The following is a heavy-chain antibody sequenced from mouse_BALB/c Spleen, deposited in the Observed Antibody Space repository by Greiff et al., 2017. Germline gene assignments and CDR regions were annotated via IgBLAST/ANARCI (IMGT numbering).Heavy chain of an antibody. V-gene: IGHV1S135*01. CDR3: ARWDGNLPYFDY. Sequence: EVQLQQSGPELMKPGASVKISCKASGYSFTSYYMHWVKQSHGKSLEWIGYIDPFNGGTSYNQKFKGKATLTVDKSSSTAYMHLSSLTSEDSAVYYCARWDGNLPYFDYWGQGTTLTVSS. J-gene: IGHJ2*01. D-gene: IGHD2-1*01. CDR2: IDPFNGGT. CDR1: GYSFTSYY.